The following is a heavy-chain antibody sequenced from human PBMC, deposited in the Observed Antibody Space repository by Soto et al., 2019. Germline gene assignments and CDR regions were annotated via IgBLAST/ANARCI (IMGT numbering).Heavy chain of an antibody. D-gene: IGHD6-6*01. V-gene: IGHV4-34*01. CDR1: GGSFSGYY. CDR2: INHSGST. Sequence: PSETLSLTCAVYGGSFSGYYWSWIRQPPGKGLEWIGEINHSGSTNYNPSLKSRVTISVDTSKNQFSLKLSSVTAADTAVYYCARGRIAARPGYYFDYWGQGTLVTVSS. CDR3: ARGRIAARPGYYFDY. J-gene: IGHJ4*02.